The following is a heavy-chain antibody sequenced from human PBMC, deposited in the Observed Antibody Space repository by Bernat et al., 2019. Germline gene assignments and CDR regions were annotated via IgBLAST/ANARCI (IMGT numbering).Heavy chain of an antibody. CDR2: ISYDGSNK. CDR1: GFTFSSYA. Sequence: QVQLVESGGGVVQPGRSLRLSCAASGFTFSSYAMHWVRQAPGKGLEWVAVISYDGSNKYYADSVKGRFTISSDNSKNTLYLQMNSLRAEDTAVYYCARGPTYYYYYMDVWGKGTTVTVSS. J-gene: IGHJ6*03. V-gene: IGHV3-30*01. CDR3: ARGPTYYYYYMDV.